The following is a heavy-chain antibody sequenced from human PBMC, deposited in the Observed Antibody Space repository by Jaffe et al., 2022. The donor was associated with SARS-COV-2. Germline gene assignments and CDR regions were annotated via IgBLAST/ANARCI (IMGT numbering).Heavy chain of an antibody. CDR2: ISSRSRNI. J-gene: IGHJ2*01. Sequence: EVQLVESGGGLVKPGGSLRLSCAASGFTFSDYSMNWVRQAPGKGLEWVSSISSRSRNIYYADSMKGRFTISRDNAKNSLYLQMNSLRVEDTAVYYCARDASYGDYGYFDLWGRGNLVTVSS. CDR1: GFTFSDYS. V-gene: IGHV3-21*02. CDR3: ARDASYGDYGYFDL. D-gene: IGHD4-17*01.